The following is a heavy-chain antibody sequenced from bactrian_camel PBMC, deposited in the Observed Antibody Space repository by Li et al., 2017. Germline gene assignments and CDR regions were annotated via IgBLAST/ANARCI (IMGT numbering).Heavy chain of an antibody. CDR2: ISGGSLDET. CDR3: VKDGDCTDGYCTFYN. J-gene: IGHJ4*01. Sequence: VQLVESGGGSVQAGGSLRLSCTVSGYTRSSVCMAWFRQAQGKGREAVASISGGSLDETNYADFVKGRFTISRDDAKNTVSLQMNNLKSDDTAAYYCVKDGDCTDGYCTFYNWGQGTQVTVS. D-gene: IGHD3*01. CDR1: GYTRSSVC. V-gene: IGHV3S1*01.